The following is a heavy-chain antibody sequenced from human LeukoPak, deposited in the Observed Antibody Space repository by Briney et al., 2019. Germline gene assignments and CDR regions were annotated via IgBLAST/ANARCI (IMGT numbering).Heavy chain of an antibody. J-gene: IGHJ4*02. CDR3: ARRYCSGGSCYSGGFDY. V-gene: IGHV3-7*01. Sequence: GGSLRLSCAASGFTFSSYWMSWVRQAPGKGLEWVANIKQDGSEKYYVDSVKGRFTISRDNAKNSLYLQMNSLRAEDTAVYYCARRYCSGGSCYSGGFDYWGQGTLDTVSS. CDR2: IKQDGSEK. D-gene: IGHD2-15*01. CDR1: GFTFSSYW.